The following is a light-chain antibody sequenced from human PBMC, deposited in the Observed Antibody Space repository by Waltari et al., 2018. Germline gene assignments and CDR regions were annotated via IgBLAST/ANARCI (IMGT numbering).Light chain of an antibody. J-gene: IGKJ4*01. CDR2: GAS. Sequence: EIVMTQSPVTLSVSPGERATLSCRASLSVNTDLAWYQQKPGQAPRLLIYGASSRATGIPARFSCSGSGTEFTLTISSLQSEDCAVYYCQQYNAWPPSLTFGGGTKVELK. CDR1: LSVNTD. CDR3: QQYNAWPPSLT. V-gene: IGKV3-15*01.